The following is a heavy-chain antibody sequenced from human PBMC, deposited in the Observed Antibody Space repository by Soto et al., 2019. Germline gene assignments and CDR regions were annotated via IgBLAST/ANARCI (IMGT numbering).Heavy chain of an antibody. CDR3: ARMSYFYDKWYFDL. CDR2: VYYSGTT. V-gene: IGHV4-30-4*01. D-gene: IGHD3-22*01. Sequence: SETLSLTCTVSGASINNNDYYWSWIRQTPGKGLEWIGYVYYSGTTDYIPSLKSRLSMSIDKSQNQFTLKLNSVTAADTATYYCARMSYFYDKWYFDLWGRGTLVTVSS. J-gene: IGHJ2*01. CDR1: GASINNNDYY.